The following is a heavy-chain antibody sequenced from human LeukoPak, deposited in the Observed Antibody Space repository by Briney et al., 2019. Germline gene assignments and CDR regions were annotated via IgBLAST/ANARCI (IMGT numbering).Heavy chain of an antibody. CDR3: AKDRDIVVVPAAMGDDAFDI. CDR2: ISGNGAGT. D-gene: IGHD2-2*01. Sequence: GGSLRLSCTPSGFTFSSHAMSWVRQAPGKGLEWVSGISGNGAGTYYGDSVKGRFTIPRDNSKNTLYLQMNSLRAEDTAVYYCAKDRDIVVVPAAMGDDAFDIWGQGTMVTVSS. V-gene: IGHV3-23*02. CDR1: GFTFSSHA. J-gene: IGHJ3*02.